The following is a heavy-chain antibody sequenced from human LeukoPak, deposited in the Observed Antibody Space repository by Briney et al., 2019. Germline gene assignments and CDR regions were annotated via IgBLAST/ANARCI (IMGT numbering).Heavy chain of an antibody. CDR1: GGSISSYY. J-gene: IGHJ5*02. Sequence: SETLSLTCTVSGGSISSYYWSWIRQPPGKGLEWIGYIYYSGSTNYNPSLKSRVTISVDTSKNQFSLKLSSVTAADTAVYYCARDIERITMVRGVITRWFDPWGQGTLVTVSS. CDR2: IYYSGST. CDR3: ARDIERITMVRGVITRWFDP. V-gene: IGHV4-59*01. D-gene: IGHD3-10*01.